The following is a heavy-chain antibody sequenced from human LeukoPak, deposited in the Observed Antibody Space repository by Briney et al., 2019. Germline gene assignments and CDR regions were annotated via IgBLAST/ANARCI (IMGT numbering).Heavy chain of an antibody. CDR3: ARDQVIAAAGPPLNY. J-gene: IGHJ4*02. CDR2: ISAYNGNT. Sequence: ASVKVSCKASGYTFTSYGISWVRQAPGQGLEWMGWISAYNGNTNYAQKLQGRVTMTTDTSTSTAYMELRSLRSDDTAVCYCARDQVIAAAGPPLNYWGQGTLVTVSS. V-gene: IGHV1-18*01. D-gene: IGHD6-13*01. CDR1: GYTFTSYG.